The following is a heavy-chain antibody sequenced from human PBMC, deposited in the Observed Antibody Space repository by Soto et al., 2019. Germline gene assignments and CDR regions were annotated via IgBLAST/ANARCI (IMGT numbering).Heavy chain of an antibody. Sequence: SETLSLTCAVYGGSFSGYYWSWIRQPPGKGLEWIGEINHSGSINYNPSLKSRVTISVDTSKNQFSLKLSSVTAADTAVYYCARGGSGVLYNWFDPWGQGTLVTVSS. CDR3: ARGGSGVLYNWFDP. CDR1: GGSFSGYY. D-gene: IGHD3-10*01. CDR2: INHSGSI. V-gene: IGHV4-34*01. J-gene: IGHJ5*02.